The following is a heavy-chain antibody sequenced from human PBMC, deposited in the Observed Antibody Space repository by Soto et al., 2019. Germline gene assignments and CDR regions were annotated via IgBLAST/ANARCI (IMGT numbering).Heavy chain of an antibody. Sequence: GGSLRLSCAASGSTFSSYGMHWVRQAPGKGLEWVAVIWYDGSNKYYADFVKGRFTISRDNSKNTLYLQMNSLRAEDTAVYYCARAAHYYYGMDVWGQGTTVTVSS. CDR1: GSTFSSYG. J-gene: IGHJ6*02. CDR2: IWYDGSNK. CDR3: ARAAHYYYGMDV. V-gene: IGHV3-33*01.